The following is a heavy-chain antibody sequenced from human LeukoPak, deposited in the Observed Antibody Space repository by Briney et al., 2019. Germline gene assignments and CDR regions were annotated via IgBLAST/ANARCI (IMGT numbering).Heavy chain of an antibody. CDR1: GYSFATYW. CDR3: TRRMVSTEELDY. D-gene: IGHD5/OR15-5a*01. J-gene: IGHJ4*02. Sequence: GESLKISCKGSGYSFATYWIAWVRQMPGKGLEWMGIIYPGDSDTRYSPSFQGQVTISADKSISTAYLQWSSLKASDIAMYYCTRRMVSTEELDYWGQGTLVTASS. V-gene: IGHV5-51*01. CDR2: IYPGDSDT.